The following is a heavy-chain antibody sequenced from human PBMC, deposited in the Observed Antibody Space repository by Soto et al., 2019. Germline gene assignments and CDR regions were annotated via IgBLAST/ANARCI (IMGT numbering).Heavy chain of an antibody. D-gene: IGHD3-10*01. V-gene: IGHV1-2*04. CDR3: ARGGSLWFGELSAYYYGMDV. CDR2: INPNSGGT. J-gene: IGHJ6*02. CDR1: GYTFTGYY. Sequence: QVQLVQTGAEVKKPGASVKVSCKATGYTFTGYYMHWVRQAPGQGLEWMGWINPNSGGTNYAQKFQGWVTMTRDTSISTAYRELRRLRSDDTAVYYCARGGSLWFGELSAYYYGMDVWGQGTTVTVSS.